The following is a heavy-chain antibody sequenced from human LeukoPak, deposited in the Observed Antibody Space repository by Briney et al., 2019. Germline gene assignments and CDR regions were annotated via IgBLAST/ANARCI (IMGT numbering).Heavy chain of an antibody. V-gene: IGHV1-24*01. J-gene: IGHJ5*02. CDR3: ATGITIFGVASDWFDP. D-gene: IGHD3-3*01. CDR1: GYTLTELS. CDR2: FDPEDGET. Sequence: VASAKVSCKVSGYTLTELSMHWVRQAPGKGLEWMGGFDPEDGETIYAQKFQGRVTMTEDTSTDTAYMELSSLRSEDTAVYYCATGITIFGVASDWFDPWGQGTLVTVSS.